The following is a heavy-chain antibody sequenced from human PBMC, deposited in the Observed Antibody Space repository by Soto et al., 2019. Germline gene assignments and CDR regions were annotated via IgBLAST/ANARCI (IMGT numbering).Heavy chain of an antibody. Sequence: GASVKVSCKASGYTFTNYGFSWVRQAPGQGLEWLGWINAYNGNTNYAQKLQGRVTMTTGTSTTTAYMELRSLISDDTAVYYCARSIPGGNVNTALDYWGQETLVPVS. CDR3: ARSIPGGNVNTALDY. J-gene: IGHJ4*02. D-gene: IGHD2-8*01. CDR1: GYTFTNYG. CDR2: INAYNGNT. V-gene: IGHV1-18*01.